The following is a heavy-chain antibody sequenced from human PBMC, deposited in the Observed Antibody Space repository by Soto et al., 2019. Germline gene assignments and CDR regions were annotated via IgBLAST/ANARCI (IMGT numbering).Heavy chain of an antibody. D-gene: IGHD2-21*02. CDR1: GGSISSGGYS. J-gene: IGHJ5*02. CDR2: IYHSGST. Sequence: PSETLSLTCAVSGGSISSGGYSWSWIRQPPGKGLEWIGYIYHSGSTYYNPSLKSRVTISVDRSKNQFSLKLSSVTAADTAVYYCARDLAYCGSDCYHWFDPWGQGTLVTVSS. CDR3: ARDLAYCGSDCYHWFDP. V-gene: IGHV4-30-2*01.